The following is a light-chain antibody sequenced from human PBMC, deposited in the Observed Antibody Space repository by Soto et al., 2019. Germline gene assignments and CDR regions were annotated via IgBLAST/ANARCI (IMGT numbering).Light chain of an antibody. Sequence: QSVLTQPASVSGSPGQSITISCTGTSSDVGHPYNYVSWYQQHPGKAPKLLIFKVSNRPSGISGRFSGSKSGNTASLTISGCQGEDEADYYCMSFIDSTSTHWVLGGGTKLTVL. V-gene: IGLV2-14*03. CDR2: KVS. J-gene: IGLJ3*02. CDR3: MSFIDSTSTHWV. CDR1: SSDVGHPYNY.